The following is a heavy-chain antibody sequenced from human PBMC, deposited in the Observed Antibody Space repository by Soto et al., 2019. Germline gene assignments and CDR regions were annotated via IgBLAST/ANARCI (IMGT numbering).Heavy chain of an antibody. D-gene: IGHD5-12*01. CDR3: GRDPPPPRRWLQSGDGMDV. CDR2: IIPIFGTA. CDR1: GGTFSSYA. Sequence: QVQLVQSGAEVKKPGSSVKVSCKASGGTFSSYAISWVRQAPGQGLEWMGGIIPIFGTANYAQKFQGRVTITPDESTSTAYMEPGSLRSEDTAVYFCGRDPPPPRRWLQSGDGMDVWGQGTTVTVSS. V-gene: IGHV1-69*01. J-gene: IGHJ6*02.